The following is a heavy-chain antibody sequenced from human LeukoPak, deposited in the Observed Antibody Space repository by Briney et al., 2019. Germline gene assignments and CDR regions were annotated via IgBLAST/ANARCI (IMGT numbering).Heavy chain of an antibody. CDR2: IWCDGSKT. D-gene: IGHD4-17*01. J-gene: IGHJ4*02. CDR3: AKDSNDYGDYNYFDF. Sequence: GGALKLCCAASGFTFTGCHIHCGRRAPARVLEWVALIWCDGSKTYYVDSVRGRFTVSRDDSQNTLYLQMSRLRAEDTAVYYCAKDSNDYGDYNYFDFWGQGPLVTVSS. V-gene: IGHV3-33*06. CDR1: GFTFTGCH.